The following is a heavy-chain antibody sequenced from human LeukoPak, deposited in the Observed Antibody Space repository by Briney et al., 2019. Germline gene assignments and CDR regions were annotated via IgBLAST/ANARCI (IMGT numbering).Heavy chain of an antibody. D-gene: IGHD1-7*01. CDR1: GFTFSSYA. CDR3: ARSPTLGTNWFDP. V-gene: IGHV3-30-3*01. CDR2: ISYDGSNK. Sequence: GGSLRLSWAASGFTFSSYALRWVRQAPGKGLEWVAVISYDGSNKYYADYVKGRFTISTDNYKNTLYLQMNSMKTEDTAVYFCARSPTLGTNWFDPWGQGTLVTVSS. J-gene: IGHJ5*02.